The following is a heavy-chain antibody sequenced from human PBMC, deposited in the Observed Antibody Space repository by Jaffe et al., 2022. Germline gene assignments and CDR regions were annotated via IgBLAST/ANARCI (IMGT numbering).Heavy chain of an antibody. V-gene: IGHV3-48*01. Sequence: EVQLVESGGGLVQPGGSLRLSCAASGFTFSSYSMNWVRQAPGKGLEWVSYISSSSSTIYYADSVKGRFTISRDNAKNSLYLQMNSLRAEDTAVYYCARALTGAAPLHYYYYMDVWGKGTTVTVSS. J-gene: IGHJ6*03. CDR1: GFTFSSYS. D-gene: IGHD6-13*01. CDR3: ARALTGAAPLHYYYYMDV. CDR2: ISSSSSTI.